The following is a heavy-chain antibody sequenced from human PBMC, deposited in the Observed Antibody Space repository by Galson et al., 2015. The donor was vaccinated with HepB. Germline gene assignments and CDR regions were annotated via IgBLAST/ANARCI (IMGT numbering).Heavy chain of an antibody. J-gene: IGHJ4*02. CDR3: AKHDLYGDSSRSGSFDF. CDR1: GFTFTNYA. D-gene: IGHD4-17*01. Sequence: SLRLSCAASGFTFTNYAMNWVRQAPGKGLEWVSDISGSGSRTSYADSVKGRFTISRDNSENIVYLQMKSLRADDTAVYYCAKHDLYGDSSRSGSFDFWGQGTLVTVSS. V-gene: IGHV3-23*01. CDR2: ISGSGSRT.